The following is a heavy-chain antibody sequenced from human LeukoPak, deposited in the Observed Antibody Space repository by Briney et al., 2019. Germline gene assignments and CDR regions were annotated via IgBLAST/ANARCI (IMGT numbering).Heavy chain of an antibody. CDR2: ISSSGSSI. J-gene: IGHJ4*02. CDR1: GFTFSSYS. CDR3: ARGYSSSWYLLFDY. D-gene: IGHD6-13*01. V-gene: IGHV3-48*02. Sequence: GGSLRLSCAASGFTFSSYSMNWVRQAPGKGLEWVAYISSSGSSIYYADSVKGRFTISRDNAKNSLYLQMISLRDEDTAVYYCARGYSSSWYLLFDYWGQGSLVTVSS.